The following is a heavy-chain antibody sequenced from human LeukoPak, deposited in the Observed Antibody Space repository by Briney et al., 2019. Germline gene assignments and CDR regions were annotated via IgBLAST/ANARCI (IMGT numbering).Heavy chain of an antibody. CDR2: VYYSGST. V-gene: IGHV4-39*01. D-gene: IGHD1-1*01. CDR1: RDSVSNDKFF. J-gene: IGHJ5*02. CDR3: ARVSSRLERRRKRWFDP. Sequence: PSETLSLTCTVSRDSVSNDKFFWGWIRQPPGEGLEWIGSVYYSGSTYYNPSLNSRVTISVDTSKNQFSLKLSSVTAADTAVYYCARVSSRLERRRKRWFDPWGQGTLVTVSS.